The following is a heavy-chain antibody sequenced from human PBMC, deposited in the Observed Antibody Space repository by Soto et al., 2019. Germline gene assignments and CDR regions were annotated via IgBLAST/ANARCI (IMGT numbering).Heavy chain of an antibody. CDR1: GFNFGTYA. CDR3: SKDRSVDTRDWFDP. Sequence: GGSLRLSCAASGFNFGTYAMSWVRQAPGEGLEWVSSISGSGDSTYYPDSVKGRFAISRDNSKNTLYLQMNSLRAEDTAVNYCSKDRSVDTRDWFDPWGQGTLVTVSS. D-gene: IGHD5-18*01. CDR2: ISGSGDST. J-gene: IGHJ5*02. V-gene: IGHV3-23*01.